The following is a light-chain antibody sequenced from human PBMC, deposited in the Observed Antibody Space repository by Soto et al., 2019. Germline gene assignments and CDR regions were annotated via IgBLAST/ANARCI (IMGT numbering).Light chain of an antibody. CDR2: KAS. CDR1: QYISSW. V-gene: IGKV1-5*03. J-gene: IGKJ1*01. Sequence: DIQMTQSPSTLSASVGDRVVITCRASQYISSWLAWYQQKPGKAPKLLIYKASNLESGVPSRFSGSRSGTEFTLTISSLQPDDFATYYCQQGTFGQGTKVEMK. CDR3: QQGT.